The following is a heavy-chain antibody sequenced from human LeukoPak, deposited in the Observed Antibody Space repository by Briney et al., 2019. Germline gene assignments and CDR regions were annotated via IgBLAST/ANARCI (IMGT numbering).Heavy chain of an antibody. V-gene: IGHV4-61*01. CDR3: ARGGARTTMLINY. CDR2: IYYSGST. Sequence: SETLSLTCTVSGGSVNSRYHYWSWVRQPPGKGLEWIGYIYYSGSTNYNPSLKSRVTISVDTSKNQFSLKLSSVTAADTAVYYCARGGARTTMLINYWGQGTLVTVSS. D-gene: IGHD3-16*01. J-gene: IGHJ4*02. CDR1: GGSVNSRYHY.